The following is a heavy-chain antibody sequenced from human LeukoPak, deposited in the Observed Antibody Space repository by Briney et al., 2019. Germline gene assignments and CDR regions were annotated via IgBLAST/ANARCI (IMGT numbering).Heavy chain of an antibody. J-gene: IGHJ4*02. V-gene: IGHV3-23*01. CDR2: ISGSDGST. Sequence: GGSLRLSCVASGFTFSSYGMTWVRQAPGKGLEWVSGISGSDGSTYYADSVKGRFTISRDNAKNSLYLQMNSLRAEDTAVYYCARDRLHYGEYEKTFDYWGQGTLVSVSS. D-gene: IGHD4-17*01. CDR3: ARDRLHYGEYEKTFDY. CDR1: GFTFSSYG.